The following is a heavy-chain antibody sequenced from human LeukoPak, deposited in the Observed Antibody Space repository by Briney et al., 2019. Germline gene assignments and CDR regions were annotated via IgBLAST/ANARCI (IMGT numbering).Heavy chain of an antibody. CDR3: AASRGIAAAYY. Sequence: ASVKVSCEASGFTFTSSAVQWVRQARGQRLEWIGWIVVGSGNTNYAQKFQERVTITRDMSTSTAYMELSSLRSEDTAVYYCAASRGIAAAYYWGQGTLVTVSS. CDR2: IVVGSGNT. CDR1: GFTFTSSA. D-gene: IGHD6-13*01. J-gene: IGHJ4*02. V-gene: IGHV1-58*01.